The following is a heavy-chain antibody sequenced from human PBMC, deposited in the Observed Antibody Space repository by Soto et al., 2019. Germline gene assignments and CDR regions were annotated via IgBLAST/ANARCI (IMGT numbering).Heavy chain of an antibody. CDR3: ARAAVYYDSSGYDY. CDR1: GYTFTSYG. CDR2: ISAYNGNT. J-gene: IGHJ4*02. V-gene: IGHV1-18*01. D-gene: IGHD3-22*01. Sequence: ASVKVSCKASGYTFTSYGISWVRQAPGQGLEWMGWISAYNGNTNYAQRLQGRVTMTTDTSTSTAYMELRSLRSDDTAVYYCARAAVYYDSSGYDYWGQGTLVTVSS.